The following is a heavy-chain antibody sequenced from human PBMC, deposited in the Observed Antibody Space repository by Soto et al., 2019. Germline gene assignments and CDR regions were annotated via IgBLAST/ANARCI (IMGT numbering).Heavy chain of an antibody. V-gene: IGHV1-69*13. CDR3: ARFYCSAGSCRYYYYGMDV. Sequence: SVKVSCKASGGTFSSYAISWVRQAPGQGLEWMGGIIPIFGTANYAQRFQGRVTITADESTSTAYMELSSLRSEDTAVYYCARFYCSAGSCRYYYYGMDVWGQGTTVTVSS. CDR1: GGTFSSYA. D-gene: IGHD2-15*01. J-gene: IGHJ6*02. CDR2: IIPIFGTA.